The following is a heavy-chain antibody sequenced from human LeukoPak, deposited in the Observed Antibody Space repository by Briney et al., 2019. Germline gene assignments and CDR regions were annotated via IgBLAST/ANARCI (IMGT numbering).Heavy chain of an antibody. CDR2: IGTAGNT. Sequence: GGSLRLSCAASGFTFSNYDMHWVRQAPGKGLEWVSVIGTAGNTYYLGSVKGRFNISRENAKNSLYLQMNSLRAGDTAIYYCARSKSYSSGWTDFDYWGQGTLVTVSS. V-gene: IGHV3-13*01. J-gene: IGHJ4*02. CDR1: GFTFSNYD. CDR3: ARSKSYSSGWTDFDY. D-gene: IGHD6-19*01.